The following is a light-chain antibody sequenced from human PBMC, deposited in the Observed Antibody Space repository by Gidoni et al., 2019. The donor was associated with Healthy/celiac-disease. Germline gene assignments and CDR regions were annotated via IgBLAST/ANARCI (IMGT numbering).Light chain of an antibody. CDR2: ASS. CDR1: QGISSY. J-gene: IGKJ5*01. Sequence: IQLTQSPSFLSASVGDRVTISCRASQGISSYLAWYQQKPGKAPKLLIYASSTSQSGVPSRFSGSGSVTDFTLTISSLQPEDFATYYCQQLNSYPITFGQGTRLEIK. V-gene: IGKV1-9*01. CDR3: QQLNSYPIT.